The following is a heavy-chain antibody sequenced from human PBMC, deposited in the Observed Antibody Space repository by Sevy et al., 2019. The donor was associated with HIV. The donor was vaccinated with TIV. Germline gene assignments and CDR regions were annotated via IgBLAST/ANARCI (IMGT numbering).Heavy chain of an antibody. CDR2: INPNNGGT. CDR1: GYTFTDYY. J-gene: IGHJ4*02. D-gene: IGHD3-10*01. V-gene: IGHV1-2*02. CDR3: ARASHVSGSYTNDY. Sequence: ASVKASCRASGYTFTDYYLHWVRQAPGQGLEWMGWINPNNGGTHFAQRFQGRVAMTRDTSIGTVYMELSRLRSDDTAVYFCARASHVSGSYTNDYWGQGTLVTVSS.